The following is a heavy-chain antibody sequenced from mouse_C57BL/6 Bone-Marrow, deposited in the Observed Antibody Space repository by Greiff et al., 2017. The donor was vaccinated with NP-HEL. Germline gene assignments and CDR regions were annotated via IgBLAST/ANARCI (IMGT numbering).Heavy chain of an antibody. V-gene: IGHV5-6*01. D-gene: IGHD1-1*01. J-gene: IGHJ3*01. CDR3: ARRDGSGVFAY. CDR1: GFTFSSYG. Sequence: EVQLQQSGGDLVKPGGSLKLSCAASGFTFSSYGMSWVRQTPDKRLEWVATISSGGSYTYYPDSVKGRFTISRDNAKNTLYLQMSSLKSEDTAMYYCARRDGSGVFAYWGQGTLVTVSA. CDR2: ISSGGSYT.